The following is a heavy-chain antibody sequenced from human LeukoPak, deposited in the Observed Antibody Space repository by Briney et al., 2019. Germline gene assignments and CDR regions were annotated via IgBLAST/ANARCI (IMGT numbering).Heavy chain of an antibody. CDR3: ARGEAPGTVFGGMAV. V-gene: IGHV1-69*13. Sequence: ASVKVSCKASGGTFISYAISWVRQAPGQGLEWMGGIIPIFGTANYAQKFQGGVTITADESTSTAYMELSSLRSEDTAVYYCARGEAPGTVFGGMAVWGQGTAVTVSS. J-gene: IGHJ6*02. CDR2: IIPIFGTA. CDR1: GGTFISYA. D-gene: IGHD3-16*01.